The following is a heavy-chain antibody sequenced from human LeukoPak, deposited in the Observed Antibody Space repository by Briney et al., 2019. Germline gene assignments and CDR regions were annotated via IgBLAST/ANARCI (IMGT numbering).Heavy chain of an antibody. V-gene: IGHV4-30-2*01. D-gene: IGHD3-22*01. CDR1: GGSISSGGYS. CDR3: ARDRNYYDSIGYYFAN. CDR2: IYHSGST. J-gene: IGHJ4*02. Sequence: SETLSLTCAVSGGSISSGGYSWRWIRQPPGKGLEWIGYIYHSGSTYYNPSLKSRVTISVDRSKNQLSLKLNSVTAADTAVYYCARDRNYYDSIGYYFANWGQGTLVTVSS.